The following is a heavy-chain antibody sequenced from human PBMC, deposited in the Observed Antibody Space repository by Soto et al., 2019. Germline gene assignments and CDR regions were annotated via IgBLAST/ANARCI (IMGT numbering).Heavy chain of an antibody. CDR3: ARSTWQKYFDY. CDR2: INSDGSIT. CDR1: GFTFSTYW. Sequence: EVQLVESGGGLVQPGGSLRLSCAASGFTFSTYWMHWVRQAPGTGLVWVSRINSDGSITNYADSVKGRFSISRDNAKNTLYLQMNSLRAEDTAVYYCARSTWQKYFDYWGQGTQVTVSS. V-gene: IGHV3-74*01. J-gene: IGHJ4*02.